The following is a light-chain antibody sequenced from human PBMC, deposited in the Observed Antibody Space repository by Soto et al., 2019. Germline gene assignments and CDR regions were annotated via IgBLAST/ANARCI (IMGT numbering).Light chain of an antibody. J-gene: IGKJ4*01. V-gene: IGKV1-39*01. Sequence: DIQMTQSPSSLSASVGDRVTITCRASPSISTYLNWYQQKPGKAPKLLIYAASSLQSGVPSRFSGSGSGTDFTLTISSLQPEDFATYYCQQSYSSLLTFGGGTKVEIK. CDR3: QQSYSSLLT. CDR2: AAS. CDR1: PSISTY.